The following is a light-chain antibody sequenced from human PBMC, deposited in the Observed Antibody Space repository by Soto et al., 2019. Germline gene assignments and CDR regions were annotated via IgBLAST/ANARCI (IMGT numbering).Light chain of an antibody. Sequence: DIQMTQSPSSVSASVGDRVTITCRASQYISRYLAWYQQKPGKAPKDLIYATCSLQSGVPSRFSGSDSGTDFTLTISRLQPEDFATYFCQETNSFPFTFGGGTKVEI. V-gene: IGKV1D-12*01. CDR2: ATC. CDR1: QYISRY. J-gene: IGKJ4*01. CDR3: QETNSFPFT.